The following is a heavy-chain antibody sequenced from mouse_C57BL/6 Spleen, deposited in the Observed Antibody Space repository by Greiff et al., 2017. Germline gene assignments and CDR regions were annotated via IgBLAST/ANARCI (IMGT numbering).Heavy chain of an antibody. CDR3: ARLITTVPFDC. CDR2: ISSGSSTI. D-gene: IGHD1-1*01. Sequence: DVKLVESGGGLVKPGGSLKLSCAASGFTFSDYGMHWVRQAPEKGLEWVAYISSGSSTIYYADTVKGRFTISRDNAKNTLFLQMNSLGSEDTAMYYCARLITTVPFDCWGQGTTLTVSS. V-gene: IGHV5-17*01. J-gene: IGHJ2*01. CDR1: GFTFSDYG.